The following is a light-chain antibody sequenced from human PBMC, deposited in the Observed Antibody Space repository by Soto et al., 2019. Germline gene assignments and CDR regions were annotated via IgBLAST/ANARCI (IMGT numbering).Light chain of an antibody. CDR2: GNN. CDR1: SSNIGAGYD. Sequence: VLTQPPSVSGAPGQRVTLSCTGGSSNIGAGYDVHWYQQLPGTAPKLLIYGNNKRPSGVPDRFSGSKSGTSASLAITGLQAEDEADYYCQSYDSSLNYVFGSGTKVTVL. V-gene: IGLV1-40*01. CDR3: QSYDSSLNYV. J-gene: IGLJ1*01.